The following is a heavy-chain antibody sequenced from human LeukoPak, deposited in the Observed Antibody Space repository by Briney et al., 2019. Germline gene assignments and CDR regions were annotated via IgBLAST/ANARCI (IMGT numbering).Heavy chain of an antibody. CDR2: ISGSGGST. CDR1: GFTFSSYA. V-gene: IGHV3-23*01. Sequence: GGSLRLSCAASGFTFSSYAMSWVRQAPGKGLEWVSAISGSGGSTYYADSVKGRFTISRDNSKNTLYLQMNSLRAEDTAVYYCARETKSSPYDSSGYAFDIWGQGTMVTVSS. CDR3: ARETKSSPYDSSGYAFDI. D-gene: IGHD3-22*01. J-gene: IGHJ3*02.